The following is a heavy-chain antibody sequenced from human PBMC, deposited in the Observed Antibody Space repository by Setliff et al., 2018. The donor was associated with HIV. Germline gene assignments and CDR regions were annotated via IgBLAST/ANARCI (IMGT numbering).Heavy chain of an antibody. CDR2: INPSGGST. J-gene: IGHJ4*02. D-gene: IGHD3-10*01. CDR3: AREEDGEP. CDR1: GYTFTRYF. V-gene: IGHV1-46*01. Sequence: GASVKVSCKASGYTFTRYFMHCVRQAPGQGLEWLGMINPSGGSTWYAQKFQGRVTMTGDTSTNTLYMELSSLRSEDTAVYYCAREEDGEPWGQGTLVTVSS.